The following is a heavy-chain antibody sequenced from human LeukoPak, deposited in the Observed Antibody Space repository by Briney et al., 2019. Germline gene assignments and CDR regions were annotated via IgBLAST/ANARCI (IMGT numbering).Heavy chain of an antibody. D-gene: IGHD1-26*01. CDR2: ISSSSSYI. CDR3: ARDGLSGSYLD. Sequence: GGSLRLSCAASGFTFSSYSMNWVRQAPGRGLEWVSSISSSSSYIYYAESVKGRFTISRDNAKNSLYLQMNSLRAEDTAVYYCARDGLSGSYLDWGQGTLVTVSS. J-gene: IGHJ4*02. CDR1: GFTFSSYS. V-gene: IGHV3-21*01.